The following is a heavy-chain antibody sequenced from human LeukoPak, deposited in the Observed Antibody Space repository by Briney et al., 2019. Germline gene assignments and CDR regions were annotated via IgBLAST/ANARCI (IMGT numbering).Heavy chain of an antibody. D-gene: IGHD6-13*01. J-gene: IGHJ4*02. CDR3: AKDKAGSTAYFFDY. Sequence: GGSLRLSCAASGFTFSNFAMNWVRQAPGKGLEWVSVITGSGGYTNDADSVKGRFTISRDNSRNTLYLQMNSLRAEDTAVYYCAKDKAGSTAYFFDYWGQGILVTVSS. V-gene: IGHV3-23*01. CDR2: ITGSGGYT. CDR1: GFTFSNFA.